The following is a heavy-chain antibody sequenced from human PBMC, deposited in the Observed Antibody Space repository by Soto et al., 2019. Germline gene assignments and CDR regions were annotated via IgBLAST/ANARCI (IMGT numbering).Heavy chain of an antibody. Sequence: QVQLQESGPGLVKPSQTLSHTCPVSGASISSRGFYWTWIRQLPGKGLEWIGYISYSGSTNYSPSLKSRLNISIDTSDNHFSLKLTSVTAADTAVYYCARQSTVTGNYYFDSWGQGTLVTVAT. V-gene: IGHV4-31*03. CDR1: GASISSRGFY. J-gene: IGHJ4*02. D-gene: IGHD4-17*01. CDR3: ARQSTVTGNYYFDS. CDR2: ISYSGST.